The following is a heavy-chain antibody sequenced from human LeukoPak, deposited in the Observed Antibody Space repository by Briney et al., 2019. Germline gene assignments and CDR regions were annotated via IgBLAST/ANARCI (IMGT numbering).Heavy chain of an antibody. CDR1: GFTFSSYA. CDR3: ARELHRGYSHAHDY. D-gene: IGHD5-18*01. Sequence: PGGSLRLSCAASGFTFSSYAMHWVRQAPGKGLEWVAVISYDGSNKYYADSVKGRSTISRDNSKNTLYLQMNNLRAEDTAVYYCARELHRGYSHAHDYWGQGTLVTVSS. J-gene: IGHJ4*02. V-gene: IGHV3-30-3*01. CDR2: ISYDGSNK.